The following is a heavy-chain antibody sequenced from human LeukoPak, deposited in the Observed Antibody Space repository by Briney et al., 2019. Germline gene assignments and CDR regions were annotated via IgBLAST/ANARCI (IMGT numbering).Heavy chain of an antibody. CDR2: LYRGSTT. D-gene: IGHD6-6*01. CDR3: ARDQVSSSSTIAY. V-gene: IGHV3-66*01. CDR1: GFTVSSNY. Sequence: GGSLRLSCVASGFTVSSNYMSWVRQAPGKGLEWVSVLYRGSTTYYADSVKGRFTISRDNAKNSLYLQMNSLRAEDTAVYYCARDQVSSSSTIAYWGQGTLVTVSS. J-gene: IGHJ4*02.